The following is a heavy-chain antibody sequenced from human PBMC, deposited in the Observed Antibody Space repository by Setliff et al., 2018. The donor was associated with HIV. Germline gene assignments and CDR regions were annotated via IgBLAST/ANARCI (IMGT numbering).Heavy chain of an antibody. J-gene: IGHJ4*02. V-gene: IGHV1-46*01. Sequence: ASVKVSCKASGYTFTNFYMHWVRQAPGQGLEWMGIINPSVGSTNFAQMFQGRVTMTRDTSTSTVYMELSSLRSEDTAVYYCARDPLDGDGPFDYWGQGTLVTVSS. CDR2: INPSVGST. D-gene: IGHD7-27*01. CDR3: ARDPLDGDGPFDY. CDR1: GYTFTNFY.